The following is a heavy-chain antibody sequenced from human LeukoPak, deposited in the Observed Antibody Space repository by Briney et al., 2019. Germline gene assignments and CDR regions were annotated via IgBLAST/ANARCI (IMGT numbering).Heavy chain of an antibody. CDR1: GYSFTSYW. D-gene: IGHD3-10*01. CDR3: ARRITMVRGVIGHLNYFDY. CDR2: IYPGDSDT. J-gene: IGHJ4*02. V-gene: IGHV5-51*01. Sequence: GESLKISCKGSGYSFTSYWIGWVRQMPGKGLEWMGIIYPGDSDTRYSPSFQGQVTISADKSISTAYLQWSSLKASDTAMYYCARRITMVRGVIGHLNYFDYWGQGTLVTVSS.